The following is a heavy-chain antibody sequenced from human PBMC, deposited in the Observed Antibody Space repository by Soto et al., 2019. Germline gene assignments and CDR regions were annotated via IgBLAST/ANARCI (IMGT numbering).Heavy chain of an antibody. D-gene: IGHD2-21*01. CDR2: INHLGSI. CDR3: ARGGISHWAYFYYMDV. J-gene: IGHJ6*03. Sequence: WETLSLTYVDSGGPTRDYFWLRIRLPSGMALEWIGEINHLGSINYNPSLKSRVTMSVDTSKNQFSLTLNSVTAADTATYYCARGGISHWAYFYYMDVWDRGTTVS. V-gene: IGHV4-34*01. CDR1: GGPTRDYF.